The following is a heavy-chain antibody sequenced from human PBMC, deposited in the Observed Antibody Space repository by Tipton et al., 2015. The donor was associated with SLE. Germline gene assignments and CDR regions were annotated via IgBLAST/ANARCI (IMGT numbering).Heavy chain of an antibody. J-gene: IGHJ4*02. Sequence: SLRLSCAASGFTFSSYAMSWVRQAPGKGLEWVSAISGSGGSTYYADSVKGRFTISRDNSKNTLYLQMNSLRAEDTAVYYCAKDCSSTSCIGYWGQGTLVTVSS. V-gene: IGHV3-23*01. CDR2: ISGSGGST. CDR3: AKDCSSTSCIGY. D-gene: IGHD2-2*01. CDR1: GFTFSSYA.